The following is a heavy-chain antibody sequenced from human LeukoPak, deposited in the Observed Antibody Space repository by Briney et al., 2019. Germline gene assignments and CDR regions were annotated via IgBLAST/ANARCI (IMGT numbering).Heavy chain of an antibody. V-gene: IGHV1-8*01. J-gene: IGHJ3*02. CDR2: MNPNSGNT. D-gene: IGHD6-13*01. CDR3: AIGQQLVRGAFDI. CDR1: GYTFTSYD. Sequence: GASVKVSCKASGYTFTSYDINWVRQAPGQGLEWMGWMNPNSGNTGYAQKFQGRVTMTRNTSISTSYMELSSLRSEDAAVYYCAIGQQLVRGAFDIWGQGTMVTVSS.